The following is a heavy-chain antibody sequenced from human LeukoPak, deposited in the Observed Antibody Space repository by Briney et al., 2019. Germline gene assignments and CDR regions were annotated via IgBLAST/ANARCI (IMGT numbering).Heavy chain of an antibody. J-gene: IGHJ4*02. CDR2: ISSSTI. Sequence: GGSLRLSCTASRFTFSRYSMNWVRQAPGKGLEWVSFISSSTISYAGSVKGRFTISRDNAKNSLYLQMNSLRDEDTAVYYCARDVDYGFDYWGQGTLVTVFS. CDR1: RFTFSRYS. V-gene: IGHV3-48*02. CDR3: ARDVDYGFDY. D-gene: IGHD4-17*01.